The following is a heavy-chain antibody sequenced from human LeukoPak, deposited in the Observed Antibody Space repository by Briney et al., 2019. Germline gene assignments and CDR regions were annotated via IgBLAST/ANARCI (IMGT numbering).Heavy chain of an antibody. CDR1: GYSFTSYW. CDR2: IYPGDSDT. D-gene: IGHD3-22*01. Sequence: GESLKISCKGSGYSFTSYWIGWVRQMPGKGLEWMGIIYPGDSDTRYSPSFQGQVTISADKSISTAYLQWSSLKASDTAMYYCARQEYYYDSSGSNWFDPWGQGTLVTVSS. V-gene: IGHV5-51*01. CDR3: ARQEYYYDSSGSNWFDP. J-gene: IGHJ5*02.